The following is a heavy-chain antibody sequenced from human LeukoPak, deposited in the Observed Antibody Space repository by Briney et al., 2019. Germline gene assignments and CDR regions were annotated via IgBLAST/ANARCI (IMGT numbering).Heavy chain of an antibody. V-gene: IGHV3-53*01. CDR3: ATGRWLRLFDY. CDR2: IYSSGNT. Sequence: GGSLRLSCAASGFTVSTTYMSWVRQSPGKGLEWVSVIYSSGNTYYAEFVKGRFTISRDNSKNTVYLQVNSLRVEDTAVYYCATGRWLRLFDYWGQGTLVTVSS. J-gene: IGHJ4*02. D-gene: IGHD5-24*01. CDR1: GFTVSTTY.